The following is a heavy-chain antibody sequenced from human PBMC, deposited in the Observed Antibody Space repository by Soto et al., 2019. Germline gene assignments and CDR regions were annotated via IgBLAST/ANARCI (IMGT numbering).Heavy chain of an antibody. Sequence: PGGSLRLSCAASGFTFSSYGMHWVRQAPGKGLEWVAVISYDGSNKYYADSVKGRFTISRDNSKNTLYLQMNSLRAEDTAVYYCAKDHETTVTTCDYWGQGTLVTVSS. J-gene: IGHJ4*02. CDR2: ISYDGSNK. D-gene: IGHD4-17*01. CDR1: GFTFSSYG. V-gene: IGHV3-30*18. CDR3: AKDHETTVTTCDY.